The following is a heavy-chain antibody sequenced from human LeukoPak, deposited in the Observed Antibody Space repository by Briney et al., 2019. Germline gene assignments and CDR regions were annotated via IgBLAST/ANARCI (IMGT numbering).Heavy chain of an antibody. D-gene: IGHD1-26*01. Sequence: GGSLRLSCAASGFTFSSYGMHWVRQAPGKGLEWVAVISYDGSNKYYADSVKGRFTISRDNSKNTLYLQMNSLRAEDTAVYYCAYSGSYTEAFDTWGQGTMVTVSS. V-gene: IGHV3-30*03. CDR3: AYSGSYTEAFDT. CDR1: GFTFSSYG. CDR2: ISYDGSNK. J-gene: IGHJ3*02.